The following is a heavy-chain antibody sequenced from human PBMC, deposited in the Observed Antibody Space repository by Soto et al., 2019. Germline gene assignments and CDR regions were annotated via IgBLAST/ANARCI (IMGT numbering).Heavy chain of an antibody. J-gene: IGHJ4*02. CDR1: GFTFSDHY. D-gene: IGHD3-3*01. CDR3: ARTVRYDFWSGYDY. Sequence: GGSLRLSCAASGFTFSDHYMDWVRQAPGKGLEWVGRTRNKANSYTTEYAASVKGRFTISRDDSKNSLYLQMNSLKTEDTAVYYCARTVRYDFWSGYDYWGQGTLVTVSS. CDR2: TRNKANSYTT. V-gene: IGHV3-72*01.